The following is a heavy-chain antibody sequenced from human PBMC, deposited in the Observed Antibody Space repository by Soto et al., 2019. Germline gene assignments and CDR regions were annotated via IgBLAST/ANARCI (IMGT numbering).Heavy chain of an antibody. Sequence: PSETLSLTCAVYRGSFTYYYWSWIRQPPGKGLEWIGEINHSGSTNYNPSLKSRVTISVETSKAQFSLKLSSLTAADTAVYYCARQYNWNDGHWFDPWGQGTLVTVSS. CDR3: ARQYNWNDGHWFDP. V-gene: IGHV4-34*01. D-gene: IGHD1-1*01. CDR2: INHSGST. J-gene: IGHJ5*02. CDR1: RGSFTYYY.